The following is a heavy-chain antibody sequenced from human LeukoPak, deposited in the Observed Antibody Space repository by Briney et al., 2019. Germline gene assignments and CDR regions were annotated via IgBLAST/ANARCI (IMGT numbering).Heavy chain of an antibody. Sequence: PGGSLRLSCVASGFTFSGNWMHWVRQAPGKGLVWVSRINSDGSTTSYADSVKGRFTISRDNAKSTLYLQMNSLRAEDTAVYYCASNCSGGSCYGAFDIWGQGTMVTVSS. CDR1: GFTFSGNW. D-gene: IGHD2-15*01. V-gene: IGHV3-74*01. CDR3: ASNCSGGSCYGAFDI. CDR2: INSDGSTT. J-gene: IGHJ3*02.